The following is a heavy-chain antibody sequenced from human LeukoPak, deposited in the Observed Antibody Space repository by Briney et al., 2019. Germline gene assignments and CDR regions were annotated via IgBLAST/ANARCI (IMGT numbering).Heavy chain of an antibody. Sequence: SQTLSLTCTVAGGSISSGDYYWSWIRQPPGKGLEWIGYIYYSGSTYYSPSLKSRVTISVDTSKNQFSLKLSSVTAADTAVYYCARGEYYYDSSGYWGYWGQGTLVTVSS. J-gene: IGHJ4*02. D-gene: IGHD3-22*01. CDR2: IYYSGST. V-gene: IGHV4-30-4*01. CDR1: GGSISSGDYY. CDR3: ARGEYYYDSSGYWGY.